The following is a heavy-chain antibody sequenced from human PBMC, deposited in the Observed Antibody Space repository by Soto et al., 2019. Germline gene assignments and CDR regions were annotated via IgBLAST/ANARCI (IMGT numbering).Heavy chain of an antibody. V-gene: IGHV4-31*03. D-gene: IGHD5-12*01. Sequence: QVQLQESGPGLVKPSQTLSLTCTVSGGSISSGGYYWSWIRQHPGKGLEWIGYIYYSGSTYYNPSLQXRXTXSXXTSKNQFSLKLSSVTAADTAVYYCARMLGATIFDYWGQGTLVTVSS. J-gene: IGHJ4*02. CDR2: IYYSGST. CDR3: ARMLGATIFDY. CDR1: GGSISSGGYY.